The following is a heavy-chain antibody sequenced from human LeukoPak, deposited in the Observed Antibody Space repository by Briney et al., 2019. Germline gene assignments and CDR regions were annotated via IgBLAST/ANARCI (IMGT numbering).Heavy chain of an antibody. CDR3: ARSIPAPGRGFDP. CDR2: ISSSSSYI. V-gene: IGHV3-21*04. CDR1: GFTFSSYS. Sequence: GGPLRLSCAASGFTFSSYSMDWVRQAPGKGLEWVSSISSSSSYIYYADSVKGRFTISRDNAKNSLYLQMNSLRAEDTAVYYCARSIPAPGRGFDPWGQGTLVTVSS. D-gene: IGHD6-13*01. J-gene: IGHJ5*02.